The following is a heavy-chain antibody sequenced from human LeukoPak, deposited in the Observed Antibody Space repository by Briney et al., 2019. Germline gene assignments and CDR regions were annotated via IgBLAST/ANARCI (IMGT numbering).Heavy chain of an antibody. CDR2: IRYNGNNQ. Sequence: GGSLRLSCAASGFTFNNYGMHWVRQAPGKGLEGVAFIRYNGNNQYYADSVKGRFTISRDNSKNTLYLQMNSLRAEDTAVYYCAKDRVMGVTVDAFDIWGQGTMVTVSS. J-gene: IGHJ3*02. CDR3: AKDRVMGVTVDAFDI. CDR1: GFTFNNYG. V-gene: IGHV3-30*02. D-gene: IGHD1-26*01.